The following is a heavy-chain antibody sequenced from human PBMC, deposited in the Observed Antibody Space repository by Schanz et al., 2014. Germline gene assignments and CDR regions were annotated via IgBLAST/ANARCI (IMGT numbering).Heavy chain of an antibody. CDR3: ARGGYGSGSYREFDY. V-gene: IGHV4-28*03. CDR1: RHSFSSSNW. D-gene: IGHD3-10*01. Sequence: QVQLQESGPGLVKPSETLSLTCVVSRHSFSSSNWWGWIRQPPGKGLEWIGYISYSGVTYYNPSLKSRVTISMHTSKNQFSLKLSSVTAADTAVYYCARGGYGSGSYREFDYWGQGTLVTVSS. CDR2: ISYSGVT. J-gene: IGHJ4*02.